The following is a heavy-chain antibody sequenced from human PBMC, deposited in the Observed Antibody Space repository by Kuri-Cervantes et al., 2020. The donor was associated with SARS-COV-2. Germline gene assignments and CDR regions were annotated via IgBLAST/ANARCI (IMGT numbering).Heavy chain of an antibody. CDR3: ASPEVAIRG. D-gene: IGHD2-2*02. CDR2: ISSSSSTI. V-gene: IGHV3-48*01. CDR1: GFTFSSYS. Sequence: GGSLRLSCAASGFTFSSYSMNWVRQAPGKGLEWVSYISSSSSTIYYADSVKGRFTISRDNVKNSLYLQMNSLRAEDTAVYYCASPEVAIRGWGQGTLVTVSS. J-gene: IGHJ4*02.